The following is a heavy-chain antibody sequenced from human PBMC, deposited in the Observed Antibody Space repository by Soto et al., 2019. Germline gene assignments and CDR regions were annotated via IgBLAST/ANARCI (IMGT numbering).Heavy chain of an antibody. Sequence: QVQLVQSGAEVKKPGASVKVSCKASGYTFTSYAMHWVRQAPGQRLEWMGWINAGNGNTKYSQKFQGRDTITRDTSASTAYMELSSLRSEDTAVYYCASYDGYSYRTAGMDVWGQGTTVTVSS. CDR3: ASYDGYSYRTAGMDV. D-gene: IGHD5-18*01. J-gene: IGHJ6*02. CDR1: GYTFTSYA. CDR2: INAGNGNT. V-gene: IGHV1-3*01.